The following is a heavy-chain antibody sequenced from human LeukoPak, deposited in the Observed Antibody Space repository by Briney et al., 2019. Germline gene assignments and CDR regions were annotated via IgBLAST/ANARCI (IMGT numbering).Heavy chain of an antibody. Sequence: ASVKVSCKASGYTFTSYYIHWVRQAPGQGLEWMGLINPSGGSTSYAQKFQGRVTMTRDTSTSTVYMEVSSLRSEDTAVYYCARDPPLVSSGSYYAAYYFDYWGQGTLVTVSS. CDR3: ARDPPLVSSGSYYAAYYFDY. J-gene: IGHJ4*02. CDR1: GYTFTSYY. D-gene: IGHD1-26*01. V-gene: IGHV1-46*01. CDR2: INPSGGST.